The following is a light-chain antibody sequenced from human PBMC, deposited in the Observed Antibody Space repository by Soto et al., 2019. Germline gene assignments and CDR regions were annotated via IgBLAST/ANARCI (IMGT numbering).Light chain of an antibody. CDR3: SSYTRSNTLV. Sequence: QSALTQPDSVSGSPGQSITISCTGTSSHVGDYNYVSWYQHHPGKAPKLIIYGVSNRPSGISNRFSGSKSGNTASLTISGLQAEDEADYYCSSYTRSNTLVFGGGSKVTVL. CDR2: GVS. J-gene: IGLJ2*01. CDR1: SSHVGDYNY. V-gene: IGLV2-14*03.